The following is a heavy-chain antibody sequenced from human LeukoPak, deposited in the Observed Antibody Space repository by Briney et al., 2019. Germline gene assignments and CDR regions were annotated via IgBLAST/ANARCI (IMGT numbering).Heavy chain of an antibody. CDR3: ARQIWFAELLFFDY. J-gene: IGHJ4*02. V-gene: IGHV4-4*07. D-gene: IGHD3-10*01. CDR2: IYTSGST. Sequence: SETLSLSCTVSGGSISSYYWSWIRQPAGKGLEWIGRIYTSGSTNYNPSLKSRVTMSVDTSKNQFSLKLSSVTAADTAVYYCARQIWFAELLFFDYWGQGTLVTVSS. CDR1: GGSISSYY.